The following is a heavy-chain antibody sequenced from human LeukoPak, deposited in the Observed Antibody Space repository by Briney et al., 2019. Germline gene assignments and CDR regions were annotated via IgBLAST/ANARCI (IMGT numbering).Heavy chain of an antibody. CDR2: ISGSGGST. D-gene: IGHD6-13*01. CDR3: AKVRWQQLVDFDY. J-gene: IGHJ4*02. Sequence: GRSLRLSCAASGFIFSSYAMSWVRQAPGKGLEWVSAISGSGGSTYYADSVKGRFPISRDNSKNTLYLQMNSLRAEDTAVYYCAKVRWQQLVDFDYWGQGTLVTVSS. V-gene: IGHV3-23*01. CDR1: GFIFSSYA.